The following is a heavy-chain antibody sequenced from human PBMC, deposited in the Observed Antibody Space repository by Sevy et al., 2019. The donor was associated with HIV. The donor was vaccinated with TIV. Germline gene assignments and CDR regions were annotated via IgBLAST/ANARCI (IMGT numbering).Heavy chain of an antibody. D-gene: IGHD3-10*01. CDR1: GGSISTHY. CDR2: IQYSGST. J-gene: IGHJ3*02. CDR3: ARVGAWYYGSTGNAFDI. V-gene: IGHV4-59*11. Sequence: SETLSLTCTVSGGSISTHYWSWIRQPPGKGLEWIGYIQYSGSTNNNPSLKSRVTISIDTSKNQFSLKLSSVTAAHTAVYYCARVGAWYYGSTGNAFDIWGQGTMVTVSS.